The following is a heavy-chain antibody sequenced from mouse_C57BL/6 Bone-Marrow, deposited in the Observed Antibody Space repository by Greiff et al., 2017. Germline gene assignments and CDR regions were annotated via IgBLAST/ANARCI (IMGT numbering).Heavy chain of an antibody. J-gene: IGHJ4*01. CDR2: IHPSDSDT. D-gene: IGHD3-2*02. CDR3: AATAHATYAMDY. V-gene: IGHV1-74*01. Sequence: QVQLQQPGAELVQPGASVKVSSKSSGYTFTRYWMHWVKQRPGQGLEWIGRIHPSDSDTNSNQKFKGTATLAVDKSSSTAYMQRSNLTSEDSAVYDCAATAHATYAMDYWGQGTAVTVSS. CDR1: GYTFTRYW.